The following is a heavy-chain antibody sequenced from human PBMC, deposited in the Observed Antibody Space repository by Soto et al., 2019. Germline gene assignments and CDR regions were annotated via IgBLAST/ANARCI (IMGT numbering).Heavy chain of an antibody. D-gene: IGHD2-8*01. CDR1: GFTFSHAW. CDR3: ATMGHCSNGVCSYYYYGMDV. V-gene: IGHV3-15*07. Sequence: EVQLVESGGGLVKPGGSLRLSCGASGFTFSHAWMNWVRQAPGKGLEWVGRIKSKIDGGTSDYAAPVKGRFSISRDDSKYPLFLQMNSLKTEATSVYFCATMGHCSNGVCSYYYYGMDVWGLGTTVTVSS. J-gene: IGHJ6*02. CDR2: IKSKIDGGTS.